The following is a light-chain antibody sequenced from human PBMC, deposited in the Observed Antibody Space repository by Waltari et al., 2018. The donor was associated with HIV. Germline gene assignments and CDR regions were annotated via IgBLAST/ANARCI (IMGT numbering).Light chain of an antibody. V-gene: IGLV1-51*02. Sequence: QSVLTQPPSVSAAPGQKVTISCSGSSSHIEYNSVSWFQQLPGTAPKLLIDENHNRPSGIPDRFSGSKSGSSATLAITGLQTGDEAGYYCGTWDNNLSSVVFGGGTKLTVL. CDR2: ENH. J-gene: IGLJ2*01. CDR1: SSHIEYNS. CDR3: GTWDNNLSSVV.